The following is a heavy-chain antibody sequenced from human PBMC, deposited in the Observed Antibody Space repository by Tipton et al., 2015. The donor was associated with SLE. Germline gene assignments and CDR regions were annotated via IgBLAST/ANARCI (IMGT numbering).Heavy chain of an antibody. J-gene: IGHJ1*01. V-gene: IGHV5-51*01. CDR1: GYSFTSYW. CDR3: ARHLDGVWSGYPFQH. Sequence: QSGAEVKKPGESLKISCKGSGYSFTSYWIGWVRQMPGKGLEWMGILYPGDSDTRYSPSFQGQVTISADKSISTAYLQWSSLRASATAMYYCARHLDGVWSGYPFQHWGQGTLVTVSS. CDR2: LYPGDSDT. D-gene: IGHD3-3*01.